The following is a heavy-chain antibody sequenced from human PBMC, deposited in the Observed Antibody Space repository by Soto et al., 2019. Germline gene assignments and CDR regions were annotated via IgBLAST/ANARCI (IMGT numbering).Heavy chain of an antibody. V-gene: IGHV3-48*03. CDR2: ISSSGSTI. J-gene: IGHJ5*02. CDR3: ARDGALQGEWVFNWFDP. D-gene: IGHD3-3*01. CDR1: GFTFSSYE. Sequence: GGSLRLSCAASGFTFSSYEMNWVRQAPGKGLEWVSYISSSGSTIYYADSVKGRFTISRDNAKNSLYLQMNSLRAEDTAVYYCARDGALQGEWVFNWFDPWGKGTWVTVSS.